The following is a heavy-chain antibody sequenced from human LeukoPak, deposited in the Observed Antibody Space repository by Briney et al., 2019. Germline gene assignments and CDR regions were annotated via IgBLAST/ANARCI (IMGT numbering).Heavy chain of an antibody. CDR2: INSDGSST. J-gene: IGHJ5*02. D-gene: IGHD3-3*01. V-gene: IGHV3-74*01. CDR1: GFTFSSYW. Sequence: GGSLRLSCAASGFTFSSYWMHWVRQAPGKGLVWVSRINSDGSSTSYADSVKGRFTISRDSAKNTLYLQMNSLRAEDTAVYYCARDLFGDFWSGYYANWFDPWGQGTLVTVSS. CDR3: ARDLFGDFWSGYYANWFDP.